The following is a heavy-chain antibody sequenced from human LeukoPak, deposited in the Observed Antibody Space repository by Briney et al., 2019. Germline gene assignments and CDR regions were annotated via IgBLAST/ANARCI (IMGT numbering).Heavy chain of an antibody. D-gene: IGHD2-15*01. CDR1: GFTFSSYA. Sequence: GGSLRLSCAASGFTFSSYAMRWVRQAPGKGLEWVSAISGSGGSTYYADSVKGRFTISRDNSKNTLYLQMNSLRAEDTAVYYCAKVLVVAATTPGLFDYWGQGTLVTVSS. J-gene: IGHJ4*02. V-gene: IGHV3-23*01. CDR3: AKVLVVAATTPGLFDY. CDR2: ISGSGGST.